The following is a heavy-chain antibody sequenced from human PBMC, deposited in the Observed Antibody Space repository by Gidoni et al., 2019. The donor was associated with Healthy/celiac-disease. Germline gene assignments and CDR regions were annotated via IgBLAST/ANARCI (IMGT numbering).Heavy chain of an antibody. J-gene: IGHJ5*02. CDR3: ARDLYCSSTSCYAYSGWENWFDP. V-gene: IGHV1-18*01. Sequence: QVQLVQSGAEVQKPGASVKVSCKASGYTFTSYGISWVRQAPGQGLEWMGWISAYNGNTNYAQKLQGRVTMTTDTSTSTAYMELRSLRSDDTAVYYCARDLYCSSTSCYAYSGWENWFDPWGQGTLVTVSS. CDR2: ISAYNGNT. CDR1: GYTFTSYG. D-gene: IGHD2-2*01.